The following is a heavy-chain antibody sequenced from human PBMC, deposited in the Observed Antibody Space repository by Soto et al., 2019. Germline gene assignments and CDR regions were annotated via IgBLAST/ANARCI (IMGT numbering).Heavy chain of an antibody. J-gene: IGHJ3*02. CDR2: IYYSGST. CDR1: GGSVVSGSYY. V-gene: IGHV4-61*01. D-gene: IGHD3-22*01. Sequence: PSETLSLTCTVSGGSVVSGSYYFVCIRQPPWNGLEWIGYIYYSGSTNYNPSLKSRVTISVDTSKNQFSLKLSSVAAADTAVYYCARDRSYYDSSGYYDHDAFDIWGQGTMVTVSS. CDR3: ARDRSYYDSSGYYDHDAFDI.